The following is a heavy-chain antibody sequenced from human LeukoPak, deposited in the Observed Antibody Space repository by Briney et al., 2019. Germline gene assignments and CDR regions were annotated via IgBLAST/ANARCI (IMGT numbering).Heavy chain of an antibody. J-gene: IGHJ2*01. CDR2: ISGSSTYI. CDR1: GFTFSSYT. D-gene: IGHD2-15*01. CDR3: ARDEVTVASSPSYWFFAL. Sequence: GGSLRLSCAASGFTFSSYTMNWVRQAPGKGLEWVSSISGSSTYIFSADSMKGRFTISRDNAKNSLSLQINSLRAEDTAIYYCARDEVTVASSPSYWFFALWGRGTLVTVSS. V-gene: IGHV3-21*06.